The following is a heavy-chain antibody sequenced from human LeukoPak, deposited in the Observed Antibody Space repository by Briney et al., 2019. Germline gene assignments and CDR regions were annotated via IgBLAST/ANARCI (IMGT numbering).Heavy chain of an antibody. CDR2: INQDGTEG. CDR1: GFTVSDYY. Sequence: GGSLRLSCAVSGFTVSDYYMSWVRQAPGNGLEWVANINQDGTEGNYVDSVKGRLIISRDNAKNSLYLQMSSLRADDTAVYYCARDADYYADHWGQGTLVTVSS. V-gene: IGHV3-7*01. J-gene: IGHJ1*01. CDR3: ARDADYYADH. D-gene: IGHD3-10*01.